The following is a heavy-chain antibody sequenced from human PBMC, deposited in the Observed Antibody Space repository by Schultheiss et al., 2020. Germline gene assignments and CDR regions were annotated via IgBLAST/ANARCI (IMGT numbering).Heavy chain of an antibody. CDR2: IYYSGST. Sequence: SETLSLTCTVSGGSISSGDYYWSWIRQPPGKGLEWIGSIYYSGSTYYNPSLKSRVTISVDTSKNNFSLKMTSVTAADTAVYYCARVGGFDYWGQGTLGTV. J-gene: IGHJ4*02. V-gene: IGHV4-39*07. CDR1: GGSISSGDYY. CDR3: ARVGGFDY.